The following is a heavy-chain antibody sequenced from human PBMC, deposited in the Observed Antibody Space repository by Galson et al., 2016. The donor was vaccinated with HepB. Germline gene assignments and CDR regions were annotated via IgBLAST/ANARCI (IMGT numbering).Heavy chain of an antibody. D-gene: IGHD4-17*01. Sequence: SLRLSCAASGFTFSSYGMHWVRKAPGKGLEWVAVIWYDGSNKYYADSVKGRFTTSRDNSKNTLYLQMHSLGAEDTAVYYVAKGTDPYGDYSWFDPWGQGTLVTVSS. CDR2: IWYDGSNK. CDR1: GFTFSSYG. CDR3: AKGTDPYGDYSWFDP. J-gene: IGHJ5*02. V-gene: IGHV3-33*06.